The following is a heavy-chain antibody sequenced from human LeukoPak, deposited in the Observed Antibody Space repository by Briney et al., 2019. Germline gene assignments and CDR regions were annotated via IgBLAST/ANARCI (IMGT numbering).Heavy chain of an antibody. CDR1: GYSISSAYY. D-gene: IGHD3-3*01. CDR2: IYHSGST. J-gene: IGHJ4*02. V-gene: IGHV4-38-2*01. Sequence: SETLSLTCAVSGYSISSAYYWGWIRQPPGKGLEWIGSIYHSGSTYYNPSLKSRVTISVDTSKNQFSLKLRSVTAADTAVYYCARAYYDFWRGYYTPPLAFDYWGQGTLVTVSS. CDR3: ARAYYDFWRGYYTPPLAFDY.